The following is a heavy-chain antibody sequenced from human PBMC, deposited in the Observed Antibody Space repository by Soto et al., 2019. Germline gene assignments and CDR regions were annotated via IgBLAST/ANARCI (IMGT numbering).Heavy chain of an antibody. Sequence: QVQLVQSGAEVKKPGASVKVSCKASGYTFTSYGISWVRQAPGQGLEWMGWISAYNGNTNYAQKLQGRVTMTTDTSTSTAYVELRSLRSDDTAVYYCARWGMITFGGVICRSFDYWGQGTLVTVSS. CDR1: GYTFTSYG. D-gene: IGHD3-16*01. CDR3: ARWGMITFGGVICRSFDY. V-gene: IGHV1-18*01. J-gene: IGHJ4*02. CDR2: ISAYNGNT.